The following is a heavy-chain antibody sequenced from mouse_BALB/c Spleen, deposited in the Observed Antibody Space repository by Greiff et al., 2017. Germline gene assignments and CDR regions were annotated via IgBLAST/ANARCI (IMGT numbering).Heavy chain of an antibody. V-gene: IGHV5-9-4*01. CDR3: ARGDYYAMDY. Sequence: EVKLMESGGGLVKPGGSLKLSCAASGFTFSSYAMSWVRQSPEKRLEWVAEISSGGSYTYYPDTVTGRFTISRDNAKNTLYLEMSSLRSEDTAMYYCARGDYYAMDYWGQGTSVTVSS. CDR1: GFTFSSYA. CDR2: ISSGGSYT. J-gene: IGHJ4*01.